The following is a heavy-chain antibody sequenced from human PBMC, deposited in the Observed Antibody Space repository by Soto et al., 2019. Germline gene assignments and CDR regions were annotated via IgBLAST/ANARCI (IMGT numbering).Heavy chain of an antibody. Sequence: PSETPSLTCAVFGGSIISSSWWSLVRQSPGKGLEWIGEIYHSGSTNYNPSLKSRVTMSADISKNQFSLNLTSVTAADTAVYYCAKVRCVVTSCYKDFFDYWGQGILVTVSS. D-gene: IGHD2-2*02. CDR3: AKVRCVVTSCYKDFFDY. V-gene: IGHV4-4*02. CDR1: GGSIISSSW. J-gene: IGHJ4*02. CDR2: IYHSGST.